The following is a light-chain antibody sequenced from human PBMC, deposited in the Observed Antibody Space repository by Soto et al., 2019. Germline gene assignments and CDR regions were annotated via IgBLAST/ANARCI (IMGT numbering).Light chain of an antibody. Sequence: DIQMTQSPSTLSASVGDRVTIACRASQSISGWLAWYQQKPGKAPKILIYDASSLKGGVPSRFSGSGSGTEFTLTISSLQADDFATYYCQQYDGYPKTFGQGTKVDI. CDR2: DAS. CDR3: QQYDGYPKT. CDR1: QSISGW. V-gene: IGKV1-5*01. J-gene: IGKJ2*01.